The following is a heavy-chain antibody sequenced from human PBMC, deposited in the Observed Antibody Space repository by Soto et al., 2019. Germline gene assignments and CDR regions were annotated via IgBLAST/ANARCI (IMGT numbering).Heavy chain of an antibody. J-gene: IGHJ4*02. CDR1: GFTFSNYW. Sequence: EVQLVESGGGLVQPGESLRLSCAASGFTFSNYWMHWVRQAPGKGLVWVSRIDSDGSRITYADFVKGRFTISRDNAKSTVYLHMNRLTAEDTAVYYCVRTSLVVAVATREDFWGQGTLVTVSS. CDR2: IDSDGSRI. V-gene: IGHV3-74*01. D-gene: IGHD2-15*01. CDR3: VRTSLVVAVATREDF.